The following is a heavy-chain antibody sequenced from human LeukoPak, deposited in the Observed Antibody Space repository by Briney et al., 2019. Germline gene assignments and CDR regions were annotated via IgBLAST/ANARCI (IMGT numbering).Heavy chain of an antibody. D-gene: IGHD5-24*01. V-gene: IGHV4-39*01. CDR1: GGSISSSSYY. Sequence: SETLSLTCTVSGGSISSSSYYWGWIRQPPGKGLEWIGSIYYSGSTYYNPSLKSRVTISVDTSKNQFSLKLSSVTAADTAVYYCARHEMADYYFDYWGQGTLVTVSS. CDR3: ARHEMADYYFDY. CDR2: IYYSGST. J-gene: IGHJ4*02.